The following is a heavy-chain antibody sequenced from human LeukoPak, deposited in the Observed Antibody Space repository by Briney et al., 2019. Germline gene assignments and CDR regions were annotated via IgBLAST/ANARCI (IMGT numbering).Heavy chain of an antibody. CDR2: ISTTGNPR. CDR3: AKAGILWFGELLF. J-gene: IGHJ4*02. CDR1: GLSFSDYS. D-gene: IGHD3-10*01. V-gene: IGHV3-48*01. Sequence: GGSLRLSCTASGLSFSDYSMNWVRQAPGKGLEWVSYISTTGNPRHYADSVKGRFTISRDNSKNTLYLQMNSLRAEDTAVYYCAKAGILWFGELLFGGQGTLVTVSS.